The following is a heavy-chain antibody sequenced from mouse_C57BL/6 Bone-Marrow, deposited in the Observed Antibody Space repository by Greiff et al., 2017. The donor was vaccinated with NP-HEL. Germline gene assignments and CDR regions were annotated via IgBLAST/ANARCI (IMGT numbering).Heavy chain of an antibody. CDR1: GYTFTSYW. Sequence: QVQLKQPGAELVKPGASVKLSCKASGYTFTSYWMHWAKQRPGQGLEWIGMIHPNSGSTNYNEKFKSKATLTVDKSSSTAYMQLSSLTSEDSAVYYCARKAVPHFDYWGQGTTLTVSS. J-gene: IGHJ2*01. CDR3: ARKAVPHFDY. D-gene: IGHD6-1*01. CDR2: IHPNSGST. V-gene: IGHV1-64*01.